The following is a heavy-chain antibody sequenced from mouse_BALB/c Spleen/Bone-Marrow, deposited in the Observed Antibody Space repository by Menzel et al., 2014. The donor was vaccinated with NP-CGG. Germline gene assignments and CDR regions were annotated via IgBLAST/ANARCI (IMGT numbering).Heavy chain of an antibody. V-gene: IGHV1-63*02. CDR2: IYPGGGYT. D-gene: IGHD4-1*01. CDR1: GYTFTNYW. Sequence: QVQLQQPGAELVRPGTSVKISCKASGYTFTNYWLGWVKQRHGHGLEWIGDIYPGGGYTNYNEKFKGKATLTADTSSSTAYMQLSSLTSEDSAVYFCARRGTGVDYWGQGTTLTVSS. J-gene: IGHJ2*01. CDR3: ARRGTGVDY.